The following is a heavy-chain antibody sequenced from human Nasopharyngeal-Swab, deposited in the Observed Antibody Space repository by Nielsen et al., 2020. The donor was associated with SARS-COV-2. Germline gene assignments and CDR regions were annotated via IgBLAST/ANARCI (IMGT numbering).Heavy chain of an antibody. CDR3: ARAYYDILTGSYYYYYYMDV. CDR1: GGSISSYY. D-gene: IGHD3-9*01. V-gene: IGHV4-4*07. J-gene: IGHJ6*03. CDR2: IYTSGST. Sequence: SETLSLTCTVSGGSISSYYWSWIRQPAGKGLEWIGRIYTSGSTNYNPSLKSRVTISVDTSKNQFSLKLSSVTAADTAVYYCARAYYDILTGSYYYYYYMDVWGKGTTVTVSS.